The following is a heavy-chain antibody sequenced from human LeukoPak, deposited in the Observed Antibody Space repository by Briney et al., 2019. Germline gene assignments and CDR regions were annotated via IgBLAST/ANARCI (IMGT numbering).Heavy chain of an antibody. Sequence: PGRSLRLSCAASGFTFSSYGMHWVRQASGKGLEWVAVISYDGSNKYYADSVKGRFTISRDNSKNTLYLQMNSLRAEDTAAYYCAKDLSGWSPAPFDYWGQGTLVTVSS. CDR1: GFTFSSYG. D-gene: IGHD6-19*01. V-gene: IGHV3-30*18. J-gene: IGHJ4*02. CDR2: ISYDGSNK. CDR3: AKDLSGWSPAPFDY.